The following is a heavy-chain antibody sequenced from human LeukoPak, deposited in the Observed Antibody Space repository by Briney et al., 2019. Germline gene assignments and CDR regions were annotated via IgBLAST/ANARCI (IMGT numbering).Heavy chain of an antibody. CDR2: ISSSGSTI. V-gene: IGHV3-48*03. J-gene: IGHJ5*02. CDR1: GFTFSSYE. CDR3: AREEWELPSWFDP. D-gene: IGHD1-26*01. Sequence: PGGSLRLSCAASGFTFSSYEMNWVRQAPGKGLEWVSYISSSGSTIYYADSVKGRFTTSRDNAKNSLYLQMNSLRAEDTAVYYCAREEWELPSWFDPRGQGTLVTVSS.